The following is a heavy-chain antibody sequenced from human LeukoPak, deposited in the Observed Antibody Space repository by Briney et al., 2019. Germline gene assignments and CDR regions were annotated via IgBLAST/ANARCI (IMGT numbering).Heavy chain of an antibody. CDR2: IYINGNT. CDR3: ARLNYYFYGTDV. V-gene: IGHV4-4*07. CDR1: GGSISTYY. Sequence: SETLSLTCTVSGGSISTYYWTWIRQPAGKGLEWIGRIYINGNTNYNPSLKSRVTISVDTSKNQFSLNMRSVTASDTAVYYCARLNYYFYGTDVWGQGTSVTVSS. J-gene: IGHJ6*02.